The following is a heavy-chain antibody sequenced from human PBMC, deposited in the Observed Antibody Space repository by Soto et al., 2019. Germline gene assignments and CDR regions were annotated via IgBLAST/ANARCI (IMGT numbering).Heavy chain of an antibody. J-gene: IGHJ4*02. CDR3: ARDELPNPYPLVRLWFDY. CDR2: ISPYNGNT. V-gene: IGHV1-18*01. D-gene: IGHD1-7*01. Sequence: QVQLVQSRSEVKKPGASVKVSCKASGYTFSSYGISWVRQAPGQGLEWMGWISPYNGNTYYADKLQGRVTMTTDTATSTAYMEVRSLRSDDTAVYYCARDELPNPYPLVRLWFDYWGQGTLVTVSS. CDR1: GYTFSSYG.